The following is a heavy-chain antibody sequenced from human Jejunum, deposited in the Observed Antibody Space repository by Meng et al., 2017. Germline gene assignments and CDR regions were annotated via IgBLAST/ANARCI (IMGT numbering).Heavy chain of an antibody. CDR3: ARERWEYYESSCFDS. V-gene: IGHV4-30-4*01. CDR1: GGSISGGDYY. Sequence: QVQLQESGPGLVKPSQTLSLTCTVSGGSISGGDYYWSWIRQPPGKGLEWIGYIHYIGSAFFHPSFKSRAAISVDTSNNQFSLKLNSVTAGDTAVYYCARERWEYYESSCFDSWGQGTLVTASS. D-gene: IGHD3-22*01. J-gene: IGHJ4*02. CDR2: IHYIGSA.